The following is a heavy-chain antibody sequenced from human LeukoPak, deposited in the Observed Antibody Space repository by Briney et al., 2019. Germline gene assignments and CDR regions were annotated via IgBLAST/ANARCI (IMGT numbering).Heavy chain of an antibody. V-gene: IGHV3-23*01. CDR2: ISDSGSRT. J-gene: IGHJ4*02. Sequence: PGGSLRLSCAASGFTFSIYDMSWVRQAPGRGLEWASSISDSGSRTYYSDSVKGRFTISRDNSKDTLFLQMNSLRAEDTAIYYCAKKAIMLPIANYFDYWGQGTLVAVSS. CDR1: GFTFSIYD. CDR3: AKKAIMLPIANYFDY. D-gene: IGHD2-21*01.